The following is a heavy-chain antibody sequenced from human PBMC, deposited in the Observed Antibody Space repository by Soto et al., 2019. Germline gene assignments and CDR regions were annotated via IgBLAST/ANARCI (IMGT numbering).Heavy chain of an antibody. CDR3: ATTKRWLQSYFDY. CDR2: ISGSGGST. CDR1: GFTFSSYA. Sequence: EVQLLESGGDLVQPGGSLRLSCAASGFTFSSYAMSWVRQAPGKGLEWVSAISGSGGSTYYADSVKGRFTISRDNSKNTLYLQMNSLRAEDTAVYYCATTKRWLQSYFDYWGQGTLVTVSS. V-gene: IGHV3-23*01. D-gene: IGHD5-12*01. J-gene: IGHJ4*02.